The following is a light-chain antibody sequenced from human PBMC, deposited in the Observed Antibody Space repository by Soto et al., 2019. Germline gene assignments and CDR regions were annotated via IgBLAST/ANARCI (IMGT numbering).Light chain of an antibody. Sequence: QTVVTQEPSLTVSPGGTVTLTCGSSTGAVTSGHYPYWFQQKPGQAPRTLIYDISNRHSWTPARFSGSLLGGKVALTLSGAQPEDEADYYCLLSYSGAQVFGGGTKLTVL. CDR3: LLSYSGAQV. V-gene: IGLV7-46*01. CDR1: TGAVTSGHY. J-gene: IGLJ3*02. CDR2: DIS.